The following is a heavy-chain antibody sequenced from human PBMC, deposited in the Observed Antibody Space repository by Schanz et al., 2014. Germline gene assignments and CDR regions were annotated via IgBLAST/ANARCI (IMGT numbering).Heavy chain of an antibody. CDR3: ASLIGTTSAHFYGMDV. V-gene: IGHV3-53*01. CDR2: IYSGDNT. CDR1: GFTVTSYY. D-gene: IGHD1-7*01. Sequence: EMQLVESGGGLIQPGGSLRLSCAASGFTVTSYYMSWVRQAPGKGLEWVSVIYSGDNTYYADSVKGRFTISRDNSKNTVYLQMNSLRAEETAVYFCASLIGTTSAHFYGMDVWGQGTTVTVSS. J-gene: IGHJ6*02.